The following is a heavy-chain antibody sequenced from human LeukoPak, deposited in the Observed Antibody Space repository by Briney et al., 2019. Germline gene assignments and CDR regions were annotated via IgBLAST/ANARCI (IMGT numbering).Heavy chain of an antibody. CDR3: AREGYSSGWYPHYGMDV. J-gene: IGHJ6*02. V-gene: IGHV3-30-3*01. Sequence: GGSLRLSYAASGFTFSSYAMHWVRQAPGKGLEWVAVISYDGSNKYYADSVKGRFTISRDNSKNTLYLQMNSLRAEDTAVYCCAREGYSSGWYPHYGMDVWGQGTTVTVSS. CDR2: ISYDGSNK. CDR1: GFTFSSYA. D-gene: IGHD6-19*01.